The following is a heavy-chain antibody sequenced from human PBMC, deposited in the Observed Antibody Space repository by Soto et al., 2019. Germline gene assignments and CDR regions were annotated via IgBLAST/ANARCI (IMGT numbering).Heavy chain of an antibody. CDR3: VRSVSKWPH. CDR1: GFTFSSYG. CDR2: ISYDGSNK. D-gene: IGHD4-17*01. Sequence: QVQLVESGGGVVQPGRSLRLSCAASGFTFSSYGMHWVRQAPGKGLEWVAVISYDGSNKYYADSVKGRFTISRDNSKNTLYLQMNSVRAEDTAVYYCVRSVSKWPHWGQGTLVTVSS. V-gene: IGHV3-30*03. J-gene: IGHJ4*02.